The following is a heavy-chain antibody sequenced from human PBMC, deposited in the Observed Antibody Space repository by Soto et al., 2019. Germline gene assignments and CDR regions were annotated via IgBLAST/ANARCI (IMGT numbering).Heavy chain of an antibody. D-gene: IGHD6-6*01. Sequence: SETLSLTCTVSGASITGYHWSWIRQAPGKGLEWMGYIYSTGRTNYNPSLKSRLSISLDTSEKQFSLKLSSVTATDTAVYYCARHRGPASSSVLDYWGQGTLVTVSS. V-gene: IGHV4-59*08. CDR2: IYSTGRT. CDR3: ARHRGPASSSVLDY. CDR1: GASITGYH. J-gene: IGHJ4*02.